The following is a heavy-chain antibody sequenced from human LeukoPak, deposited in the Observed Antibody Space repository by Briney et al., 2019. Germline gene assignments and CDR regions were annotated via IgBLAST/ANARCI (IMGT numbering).Heavy chain of an antibody. CDR1: GGTFSSYA. V-gene: IGHV1-69*13. D-gene: IGHD3-10*01. Sequence: ASVKVSCKASGGTFSSYAISWVRQAPGQGLEWMGGIIPIFGTANYAQKFQGRVTITADESTSTAYMELSSLRSEDTAVYYCARSIWFGELFLDIWGQGTMVTVSS. CDR3: ARSIWFGELFLDI. CDR2: IIPIFGTA. J-gene: IGHJ3*02.